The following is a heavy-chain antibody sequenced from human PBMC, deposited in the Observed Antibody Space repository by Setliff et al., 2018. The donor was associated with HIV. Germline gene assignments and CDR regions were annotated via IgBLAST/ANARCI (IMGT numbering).Heavy chain of an antibody. CDR1: GYAISSGYY. CDR3: ARGGTSSNWFRA. J-gene: IGHJ5*02. V-gene: IGHV4-38-2*01. D-gene: IGHD2-2*01. Sequence: SETLSLTCAVSGYAISSGYYWGWIRRPPGKGLEWIGSIYNRGSTYYNPSLKSRVTISVDTSKNQFSLKLSSVTAADTAVYYCARGGTSSNWFRAWGQGTLVTVSS. CDR2: IYNRGST.